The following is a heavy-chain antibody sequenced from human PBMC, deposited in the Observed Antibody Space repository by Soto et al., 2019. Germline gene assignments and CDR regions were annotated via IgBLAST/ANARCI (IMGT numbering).Heavy chain of an antibody. CDR1: GYTFTMYG. V-gene: IGHV1-18*01. Sequence: QVQLVQSGAEVKKPGASVKVSCKASGYTFTMYGFSWVRQAPGQGLEWMGWINPDNGDTNYAQKFQGRVAMITDTSTSTAYMELRSLRYDDTAVYYCARDEYGGDSGYAMDVWGQGTTVTVSS. CDR2: INPDNGDT. J-gene: IGHJ6*02. D-gene: IGHD2-21*02. CDR3: ARDEYGGDSGYAMDV.